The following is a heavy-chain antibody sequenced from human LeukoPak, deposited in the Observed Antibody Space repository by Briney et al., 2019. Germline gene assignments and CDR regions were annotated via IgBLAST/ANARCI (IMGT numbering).Heavy chain of an antibody. CDR2: INHSGST. CDR3: ARGFVSVSYSGTYYFDY. D-gene: IGHD5-12*01. J-gene: IGHJ4*02. V-gene: IGHV4-34*01. Sequence: SETLSLTCAVYGGSFSGYYWSWIRQPPGKGLEWIGEINHSGSTNYNPSLKSRVTISADTSKNQFSLKLSSVTAADTAVYYCARGFVSVSYSGTYYFDYWGQGTLVTVSS. CDR1: GGSFSGYY.